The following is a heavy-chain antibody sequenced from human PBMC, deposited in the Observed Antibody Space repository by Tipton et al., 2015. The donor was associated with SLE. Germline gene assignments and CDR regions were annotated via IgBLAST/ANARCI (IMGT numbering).Heavy chain of an antibody. V-gene: IGHV4-59*01. CDR3: ARDGTRSAFSNWFDP. CDR2: IYYSGST. CDR1: GGSFSGYY. J-gene: IGHJ5*02. Sequence: TLSLTCAVYGGSFSGYYWSWIRQPPGKGLEWIGYIYYSGSTNYNPSLKSRVTISVDTSKNQFSLKLSSVTAADTAVYYCARDGTRSAFSNWFDPWGQGTLVTVSS. D-gene: IGHD1-26*01.